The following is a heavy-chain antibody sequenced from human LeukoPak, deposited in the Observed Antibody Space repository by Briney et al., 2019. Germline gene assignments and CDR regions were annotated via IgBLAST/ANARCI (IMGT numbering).Heavy chain of an antibody. Sequence: PSETLSPTCTVSGGSISSGDYYWAWIRQPPGKGLERIGCIYYTGITYYDPSLKGRLTISVDRSKNQCSLKLSSVPAADTAVYYCASLPQFCSNGLCFATYWFDPWGQGTLVTVSS. J-gene: IGHJ5*02. D-gene: IGHD2-8*01. CDR3: ASLPQFCSNGLCFATYWFDP. CDR1: GGSISSGDYY. CDR2: IYYTGIT. V-gene: IGHV4-39*01.